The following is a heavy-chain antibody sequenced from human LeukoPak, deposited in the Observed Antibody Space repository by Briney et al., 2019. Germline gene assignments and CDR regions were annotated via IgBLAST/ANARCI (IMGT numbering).Heavy chain of an antibody. CDR3: ARSRGERWLQFDAFDI. D-gene: IGHD5-24*01. CDR1: GGPISSYY. V-gene: IGHV4-59*01. Sequence: SETLSLTCTVSGGPISSYYWSWIRQPPGKGLEGIGYIYYSGSTNYNPSLKSRVTISVDTSKNQFSLKLSSVTDADTAVYYCARSRGERWLQFDAFDIWGQGTMVTVSS. J-gene: IGHJ3*02. CDR2: IYYSGST.